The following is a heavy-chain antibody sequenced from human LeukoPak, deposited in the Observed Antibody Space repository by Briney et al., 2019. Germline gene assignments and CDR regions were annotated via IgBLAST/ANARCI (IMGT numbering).Heavy chain of an antibody. Sequence: PGGSLRLSCAASGFTFDDYAMHWVRQAPGKGLEWVSGISWNSGSIGYADSVKGRFTIPRDNAKNSLYLQMNSLRAEDMALYYCAKGQYSSGWYVFDYWGQGTLVTVSS. D-gene: IGHD6-19*01. J-gene: IGHJ4*02. CDR1: GFTFDDYA. V-gene: IGHV3-9*03. CDR2: ISWNSGSI. CDR3: AKGQYSSGWYVFDY.